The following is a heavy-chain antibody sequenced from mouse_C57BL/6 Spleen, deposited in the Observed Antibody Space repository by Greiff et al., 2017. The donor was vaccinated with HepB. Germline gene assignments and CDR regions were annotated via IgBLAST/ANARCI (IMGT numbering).Heavy chain of an antibody. CDR1: GYTFTSYW. CDR3: ARSYYSNYEGAMDY. D-gene: IGHD2-5*01. CDR2: IDPSDSYT. J-gene: IGHJ4*01. V-gene: IGHV1-50*01. Sequence: QVQLQQSGAELVKPGASVKLSCKASGYTFTSYWMQWVKQRPGQGLEWIGEIDPSDSYTNYNQKFKGKATLTVDTSSSTAYMQLSSLTSEDSAVYYCARSYYSNYEGAMDYWGQGTSVTVSS.